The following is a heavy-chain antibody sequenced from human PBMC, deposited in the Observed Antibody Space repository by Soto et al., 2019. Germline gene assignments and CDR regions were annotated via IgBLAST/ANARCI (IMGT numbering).Heavy chain of an antibody. CDR3: ACTKGYSSSWDRDY. J-gene: IGHJ4*02. V-gene: IGHV1-69*13. CDR2: IIPIFGTA. D-gene: IGHD6-13*01. Sequence: SVKASCKASGGTFSSYAISWVLQAPGQGLEWMGGIIPIFGTANYAQKFQGRVTITADESTSTAYMELSSLRSEDTAVYCCACTKGYSSSWDRDYWGQGTLVTVSS. CDR1: GGTFSSYA.